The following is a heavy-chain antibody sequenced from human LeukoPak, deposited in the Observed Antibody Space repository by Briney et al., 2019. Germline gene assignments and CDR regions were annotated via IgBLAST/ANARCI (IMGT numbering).Heavy chain of an antibody. D-gene: IGHD4-11*01. J-gene: IGHJ4*02. CDR1: GFNFGTYS. CDR2: ISSSITSK. CDR3: ARDKDYVNYPFDY. Sequence: GGSLRLSCAASGFNFGTYSMNWVRQAPGKRLEWVPPISSSITSKYYADSVKGRFTISRDNTKNSLFLQMNSLRDEDTAVYYCARDKDYVNYPFDYWGQGTLVTVSS. V-gene: IGHV3-48*02.